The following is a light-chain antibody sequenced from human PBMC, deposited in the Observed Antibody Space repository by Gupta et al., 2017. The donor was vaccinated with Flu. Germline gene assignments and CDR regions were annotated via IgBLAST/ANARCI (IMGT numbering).Light chain of an antibody. CDR3: QQYENWPPWT. CDR2: NSS. Sequence: IVLTHPPATLSVSPGERVTLTCRASQSVRNNLAWYQQKTGEDPRDVIYNSSTRAPGIPARFSGSGSGTEFTLTISSLQSEDFAVYYCQQYENWPPWTFGQGTKVDIK. V-gene: IGKV3-15*01. J-gene: IGKJ1*01. CDR1: QSVRNN.